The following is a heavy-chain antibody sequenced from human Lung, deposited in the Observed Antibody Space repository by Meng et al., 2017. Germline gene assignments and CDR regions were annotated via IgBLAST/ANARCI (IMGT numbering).Heavy chain of an antibody. CDR1: GGSFSGYY. J-gene: IGHJ4*02. CDR2: INHSGST. CDR3: ARGPTTMAHDFDY. D-gene: IGHD4-11*01. V-gene: IGHV4-34*01. Sequence: QWQLQQWGEGLLKPSETLSLTCAVYGGSFSGYYWSWIRQPPGKGLEWIGEINHSGSTNYNPSLESRATISVDTSQNNLSLKLSSVTAADSAVYYCARGPTTMAHDFDYWGQGTLVTVSS.